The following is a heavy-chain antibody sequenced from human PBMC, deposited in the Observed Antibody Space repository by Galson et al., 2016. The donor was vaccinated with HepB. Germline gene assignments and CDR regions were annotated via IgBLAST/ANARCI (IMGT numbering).Heavy chain of an antibody. D-gene: IGHD3-16*02. CDR3: ARVPLLGIYRWYLDY. CDR2: INHSGST. J-gene: IGHJ4*02. CDR1: DGSFSDSY. V-gene: IGHV4-34*01. Sequence: SETLSLTCAVYDGSFSDSYWSWIRQPPGKGLEWIGEINHSGSTNYNPSLKSRVTISVDTSKNQFSLNLTSVTAADTAVYYCARVPLLGIYRWYLDYWGQGTLVTVSS.